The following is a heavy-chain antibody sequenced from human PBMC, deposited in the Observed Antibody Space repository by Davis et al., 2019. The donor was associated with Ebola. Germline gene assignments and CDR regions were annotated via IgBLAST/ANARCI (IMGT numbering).Heavy chain of an antibody. V-gene: IGHV3-21*01. J-gene: IGHJ4*02. Sequence: GESLKISCAASGFTFNSYSMNWDRQAPGKGLEWVSSISSYSSYIYYADSVKGRFTISRDNAKNSLYLQMNSLRVEDTAVYFCAKAQPLGLQGTYCFDYCGPGTLVTVSS. CDR1: GFTFNSYS. CDR3: AKAQPLGLQGTYCFDY. CDR2: ISSYSSYI. D-gene: IGHD1-14*01.